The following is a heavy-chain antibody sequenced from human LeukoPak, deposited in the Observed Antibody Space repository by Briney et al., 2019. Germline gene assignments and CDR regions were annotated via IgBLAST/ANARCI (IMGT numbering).Heavy chain of an antibody. J-gene: IGHJ6*02. CDR2: IYYSGST. V-gene: IGHV4-59*01. CDR1: VGSINSYY. Sequence: SETLSLTCTVSVGSINSYYWSWIRQPPGKGLEWIGYIYYSGSTNYNPSLKSRVTISVDTSKNQFSLKLSSVTAADTAVYYCARALNSPRYYYYGMDVWGQGTTVTVSS. CDR3: ARALNSPRYYYYGMDV.